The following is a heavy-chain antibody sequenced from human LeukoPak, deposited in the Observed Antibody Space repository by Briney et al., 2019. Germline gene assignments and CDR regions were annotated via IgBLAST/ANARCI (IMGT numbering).Heavy chain of an antibody. CDR1: GGTFSSYA. Sequence: SVKVSCKASGGTFSSYAISWVRQAPGQGLEWMGGIIPIFGTANYAQKFQGRVTITADKSTSTAYMELSSLRSENTAVYYCAREYSSGESYAFDIWGQGTMVTVSS. V-gene: IGHV1-69*06. CDR2: IIPIFGTA. D-gene: IGHD6-19*01. J-gene: IGHJ3*02. CDR3: AREYSSGESYAFDI.